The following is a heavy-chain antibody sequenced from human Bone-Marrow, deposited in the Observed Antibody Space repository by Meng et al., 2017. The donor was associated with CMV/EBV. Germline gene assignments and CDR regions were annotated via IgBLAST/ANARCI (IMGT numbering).Heavy chain of an antibody. CDR1: GFTFSRYW. CDR3: ARDYWGCGDV. V-gene: IGHV3-74*01. Sequence: GGSLRPSCAASGFTFSRYWMHWVRQAPGKGLVWVSRISSDGSTTNYADSVKGRFTISRDNAKNTLYLQLNSLRAEDTAVYYCARDYWGCGDVWGQGTLVTVSS. D-gene: IGHD2-21*01. J-gene: IGHJ4*02. CDR2: ISSDGSTT.